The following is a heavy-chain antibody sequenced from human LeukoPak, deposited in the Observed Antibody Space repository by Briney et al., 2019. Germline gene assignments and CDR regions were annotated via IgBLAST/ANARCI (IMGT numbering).Heavy chain of an antibody. D-gene: IGHD1-14*01. V-gene: IGHV3-48*03. Sequence: GGSLRLSCAASGFTFSSYEMNWVRQAPGEGLEWVSYISPSGTKIYYADSVKGRFTISRDNAKYLLYLQMNSLRAEDTARYYCTRDQTGTTRSENDYWGQGTLVTISS. CDR2: ISPSGTKI. J-gene: IGHJ4*02. CDR3: TRDQTGTTRSENDY. CDR1: GFTFSSYE.